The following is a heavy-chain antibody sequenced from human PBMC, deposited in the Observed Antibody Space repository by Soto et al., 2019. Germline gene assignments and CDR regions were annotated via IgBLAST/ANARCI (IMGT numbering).Heavy chain of an antibody. J-gene: IGHJ5*02. Sequence: QVQLQESGPGLVKPSQTLSLTCTVSGGSISSGGYYWSWIRQHPGKGLEWIGYIYYSGSTYYNPSLESRVTISVDTSKNQFSLKLSSVTAADTAVYYCARAYITMIVAGVGWFDPWGQGTLVTVSS. D-gene: IGHD3-22*01. CDR2: IYYSGST. CDR1: GGSISSGGYY. V-gene: IGHV4-31*03. CDR3: ARAYITMIVAGVGWFDP.